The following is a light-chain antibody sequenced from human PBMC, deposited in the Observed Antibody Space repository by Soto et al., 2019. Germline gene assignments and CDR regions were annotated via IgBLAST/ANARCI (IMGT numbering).Light chain of an antibody. CDR3: QQYNNWPSWT. Sequence: EKVMTQSPATLSMSPGERATLSCRASQSVSSYLAWYQQKPGQAPRLLIYGASTRATGIPARFSGSGSGTEFTLTISRLQSEDFAVYYCQQYNNWPSWTFGQGTKVEIK. CDR1: QSVSSY. J-gene: IGKJ1*01. V-gene: IGKV3-15*01. CDR2: GAS.